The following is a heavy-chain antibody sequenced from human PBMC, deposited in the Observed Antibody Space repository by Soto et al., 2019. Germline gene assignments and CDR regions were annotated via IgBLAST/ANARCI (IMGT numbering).Heavy chain of an antibody. CDR2: IYYSGST. D-gene: IGHD3-10*01. CDR3: ARDYYYGSGSYYGGSAFDP. V-gene: IGHV4-59*01. Sequence: QVQLQESGPGLVKPSETLSLTCTVSGGSISSYYWSWIRQPPGKGLEWIGYIYYSGSTNYNPSLKSRVTISVDTSKNQFSLKLSSVTAADTAVYYCARDYYYGSGSYYGGSAFDPWGQGTLVTVSS. CDR1: GGSISSYY. J-gene: IGHJ5*02.